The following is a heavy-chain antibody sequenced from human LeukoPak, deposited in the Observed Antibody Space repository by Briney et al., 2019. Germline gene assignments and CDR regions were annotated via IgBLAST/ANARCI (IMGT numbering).Heavy chain of an antibody. J-gene: IGHJ6*03. CDR3: ARGARERWLQLLNYYYYYMDV. Sequence: SETLSLTCAVYGGSFSGYYWSWIRQPPGKGLEWIGEINHSGSTNYNPSLKSRVAISVDTSKNQFSLKLSSVTAADTAVYYCARGARERWLQLLNYYYYYMDVWGKGTTVTVSS. CDR1: GGSFSGYY. D-gene: IGHD5-24*01. CDR2: INHSGST. V-gene: IGHV4-34*01.